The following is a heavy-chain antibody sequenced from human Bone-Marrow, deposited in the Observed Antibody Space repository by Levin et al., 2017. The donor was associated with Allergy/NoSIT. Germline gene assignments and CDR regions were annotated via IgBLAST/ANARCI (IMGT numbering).Heavy chain of an antibody. J-gene: IGHJ4*02. CDR2: IYHSGST. V-gene: IGHV4-30-2*01. Sequence: SETLSLTCAVSGGSISSGGYSWSWIRQPPGKGLEWIGYIYHSGSTYYNPSLKSRVTISVDRSKNQFSLKLSSVTAADTAVYYCAISSSWSQYFDYWGQGTLVTVSS. D-gene: IGHD6-13*01. CDR3: AISSSWSQYFDY. CDR1: GGSISSGGYS.